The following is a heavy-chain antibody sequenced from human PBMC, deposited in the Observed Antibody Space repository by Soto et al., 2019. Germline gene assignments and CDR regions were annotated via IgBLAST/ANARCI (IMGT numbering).Heavy chain of an antibody. V-gene: IGHV1-3*01. D-gene: IGHD3-16*02. J-gene: IGHJ4*02. CDR3: ARAKYDYIWGSYHPFDQ. CDR1: GKSFDNFA. CDR2: INVGDDKT. Sequence: QVQLVQSGAEVKKPGASVRLSCKVSGKSFDNFAVHWVRQTPGQRPEWMGRINVGDDKTKYSEKFQGRVIVSYDTSATTAYMELRALSSEDTAVYYCARAKYDYIWGSYHPFDQWGQGAKVTVAS.